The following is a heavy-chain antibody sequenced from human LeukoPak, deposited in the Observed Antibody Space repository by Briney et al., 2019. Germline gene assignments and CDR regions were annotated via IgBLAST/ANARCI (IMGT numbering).Heavy chain of an antibody. V-gene: IGHV3-33*01. Sequence: GGSLRLSCAASGFTFRSNGMHWVRQAPGKGLEWVAVIWYDGSNKYYADSVKGRFTISRDNSKNTLYLQMNSLRAEDTDVYYCARDRSGSYSEFDYWGQGTLVTVSS. CDR2: IWYDGSNK. D-gene: IGHD1-26*01. CDR1: GFTFRSNG. CDR3: ARDRSGSYSEFDY. J-gene: IGHJ4*02.